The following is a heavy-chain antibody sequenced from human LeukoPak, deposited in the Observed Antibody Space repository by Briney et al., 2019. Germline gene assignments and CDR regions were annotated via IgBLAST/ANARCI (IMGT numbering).Heavy chain of an antibody. V-gene: IGHV3-23*01. CDR2: ISGSGGST. Sequence: GGSLRLSCAASGFTFSSYAMSWVRQAPGKGLEWVSAISGSGGSTYYADSVKGRFTISRDNSKNTLYLQMNSLRAEDTAVYCCANPSRPVDTAMDTNNGLDYYYYYGMDVWGQGTTVTVSS. CDR3: ANPSRPVDTAMDTNNGLDYYYYYGMDV. CDR1: GFTFSSYA. D-gene: IGHD5-18*01. J-gene: IGHJ6*02.